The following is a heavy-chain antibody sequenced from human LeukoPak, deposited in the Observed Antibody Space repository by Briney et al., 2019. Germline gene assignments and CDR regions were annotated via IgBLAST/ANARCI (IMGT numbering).Heavy chain of an antibody. D-gene: IGHD1-1*01. CDR3: ARGSSVRDWFDL. J-gene: IGHJ5*02. Sequence: ASVKVSCKTSGYLFTSFGISWVRQAPGQGLEWMGWINPNSGGANYAQKFQGRVTMTRDTSISTAYMELSSLISDDTAVYYCARGSSVRDWFDLWGQGTLVTVSS. V-gene: IGHV1-2*02. CDR2: INPNSGGA. CDR1: GYLFTSFG.